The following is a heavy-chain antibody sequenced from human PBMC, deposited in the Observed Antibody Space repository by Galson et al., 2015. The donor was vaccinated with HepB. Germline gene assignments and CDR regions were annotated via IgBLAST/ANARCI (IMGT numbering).Heavy chain of an antibody. V-gene: IGHV3-74*01. CDR1: GFTFRSHW. CDR3: GRGIEVVPDASGMDV. Sequence: SLRLSCAASGFTFRSHWMHWVRQALGKGLVWVSRINRDGSSTNYADSAKGRFTISRDNAKNTLYLQMSSLRAEDTAVYYCGRGIEVVPDASGMDVWGQGTTVTVSS. CDR2: INRDGSST. D-gene: IGHD2-2*01. J-gene: IGHJ6*02.